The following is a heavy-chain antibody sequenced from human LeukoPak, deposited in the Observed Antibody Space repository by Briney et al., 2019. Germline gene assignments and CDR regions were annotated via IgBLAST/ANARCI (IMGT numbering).Heavy chain of an antibody. CDR1: GFTFSSYG. J-gene: IGHJ6*02. D-gene: IGHD2-21*02. CDR3: ARALTAQIYYYYGMDV. V-gene: IGHV3-30*02. CDR2: IRYDGSNK. Sequence: GGSLRLSCAASGFTFSSYGMHWVRQAPGKGLEWVAFIRYDGSNKYYADSVKGRFTISRDNSKNTLYLQMNSLRAEDTAVYYCARALTAQIYYYYGMDVWGQGTTVTVSS.